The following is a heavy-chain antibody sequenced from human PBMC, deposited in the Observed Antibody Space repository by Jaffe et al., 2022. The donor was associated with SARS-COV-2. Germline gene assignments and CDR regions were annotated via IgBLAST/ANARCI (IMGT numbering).Heavy chain of an antibody. V-gene: IGHV3-33*01. D-gene: IGHD3-3*01. CDR3: ARDLVDFWSGESLLEGNEP. J-gene: IGHJ5*02. CDR2: IWYDGSNK. Sequence: QVQLVESGGGVVQPGRSLRLSCAASGFTFSSYGMHWVRQAPGKGLEWVAVIWYDGSNKYYADSVKGRFTISRDNSKNTLYLQMNSLRAEDTAVYYCARDLVDFWSGESLLEGNEPWGQGTLVTVSS. CDR1: GFTFSSYG.